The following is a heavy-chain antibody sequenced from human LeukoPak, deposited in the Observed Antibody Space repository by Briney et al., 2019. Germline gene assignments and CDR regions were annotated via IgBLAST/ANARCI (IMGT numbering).Heavy chain of an antibody. J-gene: IGHJ4*02. CDR2: INPRDPDT. CDR1: GYSFTNYW. Sequence: GESLKISCKGSGYSFTNYWIGWVRQMPGKGLEWMGIINPRDPDTRYSPSFQGQVTISADKSISTAYLQWSSLKASDTAMYYCARWGGYCSGGNCYPLYYFDYWGQGTLVTVSS. D-gene: IGHD2-15*01. V-gene: IGHV5-51*01. CDR3: ARWGGYCSGGNCYPLYYFDY.